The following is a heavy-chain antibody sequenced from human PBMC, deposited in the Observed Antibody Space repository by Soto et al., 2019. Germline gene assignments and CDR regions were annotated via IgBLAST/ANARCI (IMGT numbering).Heavy chain of an antibody. CDR3: ARAGWFGNHGLDV. J-gene: IGHJ6*02. D-gene: IGHD3-10*01. CDR1: CFSVFSND. Sequence: GGSLRLSCAASCFSVFSNDITWVLQAPGKGLEWAALLYTGAKTSYADAVKDRFAISRDNSNNTAHLQMNNLRAEDTAVYYCARAGWFGNHGLDVWGHGTTVTVSS. CDR2: LYTGAKT. V-gene: IGHV3-53*01.